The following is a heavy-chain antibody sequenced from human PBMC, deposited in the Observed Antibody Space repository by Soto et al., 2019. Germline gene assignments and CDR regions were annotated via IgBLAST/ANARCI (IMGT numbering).Heavy chain of an antibody. Sequence: GGSLRLSCAASGFTFSHYGMNWVRQAPGKGLEWVAVVSYEGSIQYYADSVKGRFTISRDNSKNTLSLQMNSLKPEDTAVYYCAKEGYNFGNDFRGDYDSWGQGTLVTVSS. J-gene: IGHJ4*02. CDR2: VSYEGSIQ. V-gene: IGHV3-30*18. D-gene: IGHD1-1*01. CDR1: GFTFSHYG. CDR3: AKEGYNFGNDFRGDYDS.